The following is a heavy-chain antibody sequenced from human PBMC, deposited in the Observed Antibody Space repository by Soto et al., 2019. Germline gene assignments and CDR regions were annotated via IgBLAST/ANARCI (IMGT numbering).Heavy chain of an antibody. CDR1: GYTFTSYA. CDR3: ARETGDYVAFDI. D-gene: IGHD4-17*01. Sequence: QVPLVQSGAEVKKPGASVKVSCKASGYTFTSYAMHWVRQAPGQRLEWMGWINAGNGNTKYSQKFQGRVTITRDTSASTAYMELSSLRSEDTAVYYCARETGDYVAFDIWGQGTMVTVSS. V-gene: IGHV1-3*01. CDR2: INAGNGNT. J-gene: IGHJ3*02.